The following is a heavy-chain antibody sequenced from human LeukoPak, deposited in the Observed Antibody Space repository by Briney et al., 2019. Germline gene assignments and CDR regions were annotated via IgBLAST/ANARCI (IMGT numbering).Heavy chain of an antibody. V-gene: IGHV1-2*06. CDR3: ARELGITIFGVVIMVFDY. CDR1: GYTFTSYY. J-gene: IGHJ4*02. Sequence: ASVKVSCKASGYTFTSYYVHWVRQAPGQGLEWMGRINPNSGGTNYAQKFQGRVTMTRDTSISTAYMELSRLRSDDTAVYYCARELGITIFGVVIMVFDYWGQGTLVTVSS. D-gene: IGHD3-3*01. CDR2: INPNSGGT.